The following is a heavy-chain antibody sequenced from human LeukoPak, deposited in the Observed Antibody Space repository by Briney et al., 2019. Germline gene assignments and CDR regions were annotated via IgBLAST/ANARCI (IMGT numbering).Heavy chain of an antibody. CDR2: LYSDDSA. J-gene: IGHJ4*02. CDR3: ARDPWQGSTTLH. CDR1: GFSISSGY. Sequence: GGSLRLSYVASGFSISSGYMTWARQAPGKALEWVSLLYSDDSAYYPDSVKGRFTISRDNSKSTLHLQMDTLRTEDTAMYYCARDPWQGSTTLHWGQGIMVTVSS. D-gene: IGHD1-26*01. V-gene: IGHV3-66*02.